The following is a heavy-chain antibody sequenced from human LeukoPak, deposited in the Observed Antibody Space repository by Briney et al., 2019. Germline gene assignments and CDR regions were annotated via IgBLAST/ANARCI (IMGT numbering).Heavy chain of an antibody. D-gene: IGHD1-26*01. CDR2: IKQDGSET. CDR1: EFTFSSYW. Sequence: PGGSLRLSCAASEFTFSSYWMSWVRQAPGKGLEWVANIKQDGSETNYVDSVKGRFIISRDNAKNSLYLQMNSLRAEDTAVYYCARETIGGATFLDCWGQGTLVTVSS. CDR3: ARETIGGATFLDC. J-gene: IGHJ4*02. V-gene: IGHV3-7*01.